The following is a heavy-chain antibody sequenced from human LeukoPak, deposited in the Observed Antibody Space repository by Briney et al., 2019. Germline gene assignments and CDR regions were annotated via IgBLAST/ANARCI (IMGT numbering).Heavy chain of an antibody. Sequence: GGSLRLSCAASGFTFNTYAMSWLRQAPGMGPEWVSAITGSGLTYYADSVKGRFTISRDNSKNTLSLQMESLRAEDTAVYYCAKRDYSDSSTFSPLFQSWGQGTLVTVSS. CDR3: AKRDYSDSSTFSPLFQS. CDR1: GFTFNTYA. J-gene: IGHJ5*02. D-gene: IGHD3-22*01. CDR2: ITGSGLT. V-gene: IGHV3-23*01.